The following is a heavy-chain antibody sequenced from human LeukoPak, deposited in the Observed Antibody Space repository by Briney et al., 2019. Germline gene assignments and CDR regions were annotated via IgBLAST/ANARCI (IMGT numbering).Heavy chain of an antibody. V-gene: IGHV1-2*02. CDR2: IKPNNGDT. CDR3: ARVEGSVTEMGD. J-gene: IGHJ4*02. Sequence: ASVKVSCKASGYTFTGFYIHWVRQAPGQGLEWLGLIKPNNGDTIYAQKFQGRVTMTRDTSTSTVYMELSSLRSEDTAVYYCARVEGSVTEMGDWGQGTLVTVSS. CDR1: GYTFTGFY. D-gene: IGHD2-21*02.